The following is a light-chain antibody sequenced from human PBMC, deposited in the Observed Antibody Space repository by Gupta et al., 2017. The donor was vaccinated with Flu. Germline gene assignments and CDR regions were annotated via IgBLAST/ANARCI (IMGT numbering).Light chain of an antibody. CDR1: RLEDKY. CDR3: QAWDSSTVV. CDR2: QDN. Sequence: SSLLTQPPSVSVSPGQTASITCFGDRLEDKYVCWYQQRPGQSPLLVIYQDNKRPAGIPERFSGSNSGNTATLTISGTQPMDEADYYCQAWDSSTVVFGGGTKMTVL. J-gene: IGLJ2*01. V-gene: IGLV3-1*01.